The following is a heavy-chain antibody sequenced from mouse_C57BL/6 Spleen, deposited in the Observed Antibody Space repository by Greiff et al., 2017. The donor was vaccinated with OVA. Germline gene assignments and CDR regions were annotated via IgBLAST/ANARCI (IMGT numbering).Heavy chain of an antibody. Sequence: EVKLQESGPGLVKPSQSLSLTCSVTGYSITSGYYWNWIRQFPGNKLEWMGYISYDGSNNYNPSLKNRISITRDTSKNQFFLKLNSVTTEDTATYYCARAGTTVVATRGNYFDYWGQGTTLTVSS. CDR1: GYSITSGYY. CDR2: ISYDGSN. CDR3: ARAGTTVVATRGNYFDY. D-gene: IGHD1-1*01. V-gene: IGHV3-6*01. J-gene: IGHJ2*01.